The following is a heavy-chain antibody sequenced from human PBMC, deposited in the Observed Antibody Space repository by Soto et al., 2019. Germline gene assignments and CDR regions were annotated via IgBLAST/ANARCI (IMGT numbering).Heavy chain of an antibody. CDR2: ISGSGGST. D-gene: IGHD3-10*01. Sequence: GGSLRLSCAASGFTFSSYAMSWVRQAPGKGLEWVSAISGSGGSTYYADSVKGRFIISRDNSKNTLYLQMNSLRAEGTAVYYCLMSYYYGSGNNYYYYGMDVWGQGTTVTVSS. V-gene: IGHV3-23*01. CDR3: LMSYYYGSGNNYYYYGMDV. CDR1: GFTFSSYA. J-gene: IGHJ6*02.